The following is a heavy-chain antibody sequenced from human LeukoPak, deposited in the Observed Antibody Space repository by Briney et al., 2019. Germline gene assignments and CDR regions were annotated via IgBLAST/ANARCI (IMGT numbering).Heavy chain of an antibody. CDR1: GFTFSSYG. CDR2: IWYDGSKK. J-gene: IGHJ4*02. D-gene: IGHD3-22*01. Sequence: PGGSLRLSCAASGFTFSSYGIHWVRQAPGKGLEWVAVIWYDGSKKYYADSVKGRFTISRDNSKNTLYLQMNSLRAEDTAVYYCAKPGSSGYYSYYFDYWGQGTLVTVSS. CDR3: AKPGSSGYYSYYFDY. V-gene: IGHV3-33*06.